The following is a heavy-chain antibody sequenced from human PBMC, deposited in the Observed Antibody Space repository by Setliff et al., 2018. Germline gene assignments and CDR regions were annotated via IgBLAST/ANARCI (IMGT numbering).Heavy chain of an antibody. Sequence: LSLTCTVSRGSINSHYWSWIRQPAGKGLEWIGRIFGSGSTNYNPSLKSRVTMSIDKSKNEFSLKMSSVTAADTAVYYCATRKSSGRLYYMDVWGKGTTVTVSS. CDR2: IFGSGST. CDR1: RGSINSHY. V-gene: IGHV4-4*07. CDR3: ATRKSSGRLYYMDV. J-gene: IGHJ6*03. D-gene: IGHD1-26*01.